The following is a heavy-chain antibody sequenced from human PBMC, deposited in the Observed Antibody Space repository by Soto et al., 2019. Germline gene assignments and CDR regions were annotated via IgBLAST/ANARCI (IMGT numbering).Heavy chain of an antibody. CDR2: ISPRSTFR. J-gene: IGHJ5*02. CDR3: ARGGGGGLFDP. Sequence: GRLLRLSCTTSGFSISDSYMSWIRQAPGKGLEWISYISPRSTFRDYADSLKGRFTISRDSVKNSVYLQMNNLTADDTGVYYCARGGGGGLFDPWGQGSLVTVSS. V-gene: IGHV3-11*06. D-gene: IGHD2-21*01. CDR1: GFSISDSY.